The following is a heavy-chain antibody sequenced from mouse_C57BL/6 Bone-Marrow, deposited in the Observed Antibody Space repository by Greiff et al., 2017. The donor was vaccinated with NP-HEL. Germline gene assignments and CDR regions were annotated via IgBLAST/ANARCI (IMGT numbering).Heavy chain of an antibody. CDR2: IYPGDGDT. CDR1: GYAFSSYW. D-gene: IGHD1-1*01. CDR3: ARYRSSYGRDAMDY. V-gene: IGHV1-80*01. J-gene: IGHJ4*01. Sequence: VQGVESGAELVKPGASVKISCKASGYAFSSYWMNWVKQRPGKGLEWIGQIYPGDGDTNYNGKFKGKATLTADKSSSTAYMQLSSLTSEDSAVYFCARYRSSYGRDAMDYWGQGTSVTVSS.